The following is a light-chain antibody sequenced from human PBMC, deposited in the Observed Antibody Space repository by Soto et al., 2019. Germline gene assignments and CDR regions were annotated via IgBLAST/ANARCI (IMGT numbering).Light chain of an antibody. Sequence: AIQLTQSPSSLSASVGDRVTISCRASQGISSALVWYQQKPGRVPRLLIYDASSLQRGVPSRFGGSGSGTDFALTISSLQAEDFATYYCQQFNSYPITFGQGTRLEIK. V-gene: IGKV1-13*02. CDR2: DAS. CDR1: QGISSA. CDR3: QQFNSYPIT. J-gene: IGKJ5*01.